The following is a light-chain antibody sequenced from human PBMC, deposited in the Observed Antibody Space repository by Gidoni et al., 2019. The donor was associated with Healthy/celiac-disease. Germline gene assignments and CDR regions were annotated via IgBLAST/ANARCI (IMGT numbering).Light chain of an antibody. Sequence: DIVMTQSPLSLPVTPGEPASISCRSSQSLLHSNGYNYLDWYLQKPGQSPQLLIYLGSNRASGVPYRFSGSGSGTDFTIKISRVEAEDVGVYYCMQALQTPITFGQGTRLEIK. CDR1: QSLLHSNGYNY. CDR2: LGS. CDR3: MQALQTPIT. V-gene: IGKV2-28*01. J-gene: IGKJ5*01.